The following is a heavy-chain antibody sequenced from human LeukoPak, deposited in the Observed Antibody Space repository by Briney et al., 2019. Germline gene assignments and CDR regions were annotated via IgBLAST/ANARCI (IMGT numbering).Heavy chain of an antibody. V-gene: IGHV1-8*03. J-gene: IGHJ4*02. Sequence: VASVKVSCKTSGYTFTNYDINWVRQATGQGLEWMGWINPKSGRTGYAQKFQGRVTFTRNTSISTAYMGLNNLRSDDTAVYYCARETSSRFFDYWGQGTLLTVSS. CDR3: ARETSSRFFDY. CDR1: GYTFTNYD. CDR2: INPKSGRT.